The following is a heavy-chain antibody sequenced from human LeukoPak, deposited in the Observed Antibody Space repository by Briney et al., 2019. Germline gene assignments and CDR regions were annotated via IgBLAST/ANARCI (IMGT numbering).Heavy chain of an antibody. CDR3: ARDSYRALEF. J-gene: IGHJ4*02. V-gene: IGHV3-7*01. Sequence: GGGLGVSCGPSGFTLNSYLVNLVRQGPGEGVQWVAHISQDGSEKYYVDSVKGRFTISRDNTKNSLYLQMSSLRAEDTAVYYCARDSYRALEFWGQGALVTVSS. CDR2: ISQDGSEK. D-gene: IGHD1-14*01. CDR1: GFTLNSYL.